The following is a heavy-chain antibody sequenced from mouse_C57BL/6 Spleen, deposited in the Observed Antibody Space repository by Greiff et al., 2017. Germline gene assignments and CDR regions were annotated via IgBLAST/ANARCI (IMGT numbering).Heavy chain of an antibody. CDR2: IDPSDSET. CDR3: ARRFLTTPVGGYFDY. J-gene: IGHJ2*01. D-gene: IGHD1-1*01. Sequence: QVQLQQPGAELVRPGSSVKLSCKASGYTFTSYWMHWVKQRPIQGLEWIGNIDPSDSETPYNQKFKDKATLTVDKSSSTAYMQLSSLTSEDSAVYYCARRFLTTPVGGYFDYWGQGTTLTVSS. V-gene: IGHV1-52*01. CDR1: GYTFTSYW.